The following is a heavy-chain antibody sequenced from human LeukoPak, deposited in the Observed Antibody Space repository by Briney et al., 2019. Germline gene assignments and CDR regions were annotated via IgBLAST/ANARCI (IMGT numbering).Heavy chain of an antibody. CDR1: GYTLTELS. CDR2: FDPEDGET. D-gene: IGHD3-22*01. Sequence: GASVKVSCKVSGYTLTELSMHWVRQAPGKGLEWMGGFDPEDGETIYARKFQGRATMTRDMSTSTVYMELSSLRSEDTAVYYCARTYYYDSSGYHHGFDPWGQGTLVTVSS. J-gene: IGHJ5*02. V-gene: IGHV1-24*01. CDR3: ARTYYYDSSGYHHGFDP.